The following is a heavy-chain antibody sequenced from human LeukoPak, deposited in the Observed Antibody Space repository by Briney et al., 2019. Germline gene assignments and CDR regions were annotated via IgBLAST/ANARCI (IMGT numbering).Heavy chain of an antibody. D-gene: IGHD3-10*02. CDR3: AREGPYVGDAFDI. CDR1: GGSIRSDDDD. J-gene: IGHJ3*02. V-gene: IGHV4-30-4*01. Sequence: SRTLSLTCTVSGGSIRSDDDDWSWIRQPPGKGLEWIGYIHYSGSTYYNPSLKSRVTISVDTSKNQFSLKLSSVTAADTAVYYCAREGPYVGDAFDIWGQGTMVTVSS. CDR2: IHYSGST.